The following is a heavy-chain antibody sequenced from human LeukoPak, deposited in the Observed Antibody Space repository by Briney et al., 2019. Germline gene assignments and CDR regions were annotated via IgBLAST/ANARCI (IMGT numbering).Heavy chain of an antibody. CDR3: ARGGGGYDWNVAFDI. J-gene: IGHJ3*02. V-gene: IGHV3-21*01. Sequence: GGSLRLSCAASRFSFSSYSMNWVRQAPGKGLECVSSITSSSSFIYYADSVKGRFTISRDNARNSLYLQMNSLRAEDTAVYYCARGGGGYDWNVAFDIWGQGTMVTVS. D-gene: IGHD5-12*01. CDR1: RFSFSSYS. CDR2: ITSSSSFI.